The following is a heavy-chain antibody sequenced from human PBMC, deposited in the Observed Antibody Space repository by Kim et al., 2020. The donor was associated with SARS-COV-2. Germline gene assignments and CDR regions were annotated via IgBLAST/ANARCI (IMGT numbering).Heavy chain of an antibody. CDR1: GYTFTSYG. V-gene: IGHV1-18*01. D-gene: IGHD3-3*02. Sequence: ASVKVSCKASGYTFTSYGISWVRQAPGQGLEWMGWISAYNGNTNYAQKLQGRVTMTTDTSTSTAYMELRSLRSDDTAVYYCGISTLPNSYGMDVWGQGTTVTVSS. CDR2: ISAYNGNT. CDR3: GISTLPNSYGMDV. J-gene: IGHJ6*02.